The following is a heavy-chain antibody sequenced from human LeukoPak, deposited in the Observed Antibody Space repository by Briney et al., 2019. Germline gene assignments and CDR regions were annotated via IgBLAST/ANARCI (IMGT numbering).Heavy chain of an antibody. Sequence: GGSLRLSCAASGFTSSSYWMSWVRQAPGKGLEWVANIKQDGSEKYYVDSVKGRFTISRDNAKNSLYLQMNSLRAEDTAVYYCARAVTKQWRAYAFDIWGQGTMVTVSS. CDR3: ARAVTKQWRAYAFDI. CDR2: IKQDGSEK. CDR1: GFTSSSYW. V-gene: IGHV3-7*01. J-gene: IGHJ3*02. D-gene: IGHD6-19*01.